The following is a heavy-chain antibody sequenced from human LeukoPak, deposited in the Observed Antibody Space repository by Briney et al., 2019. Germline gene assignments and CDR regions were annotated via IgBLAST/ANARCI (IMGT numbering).Heavy chain of an antibody. CDR3: ARRGSSGWYYFDY. J-gene: IGHJ4*02. Sequence: KFQGRVTITRDTSASTAYMELSSLRSEDTAVYYCARRGSSGWYYFDYWGQGTLVTVSS. V-gene: IGHV1-3*01. D-gene: IGHD6-19*01.